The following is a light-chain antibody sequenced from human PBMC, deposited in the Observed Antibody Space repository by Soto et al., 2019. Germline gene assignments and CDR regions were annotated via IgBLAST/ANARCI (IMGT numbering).Light chain of an antibody. J-gene: IGKJ4*01. CDR2: AAS. CDR1: QGISKY. CDR3: QQYNSGPLT. Sequence: DIQMTQAPSYLSPSVVARVTITGRPTQGISKYLDWYQQKPGKVPKFLIYAASTLQSGVPSRFSGSGSGTDFTLTISSLQAEDVATYYCQQYNSGPLTFGGGTKVEIK. V-gene: IGKV1-27*01.